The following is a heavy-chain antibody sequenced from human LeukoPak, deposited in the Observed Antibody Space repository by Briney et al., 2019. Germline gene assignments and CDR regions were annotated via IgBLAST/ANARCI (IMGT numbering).Heavy chain of an antibody. CDR3: AKSHASWSYSIY. CDR2: ISGSGGST. V-gene: IGHV3-23*01. Sequence: GGSLRLSCAASGFTISSYSMSGVRQAPGKGLEGVSAISGSGGSTYYADSVKGRFTISKDNSKNKLYLQMKSLRAEGTAVYFFAKSHASWSYSIYWGQGTLVTVSS. CDR1: GFTISSYS. J-gene: IGHJ4*02. D-gene: IGHD1-26*01.